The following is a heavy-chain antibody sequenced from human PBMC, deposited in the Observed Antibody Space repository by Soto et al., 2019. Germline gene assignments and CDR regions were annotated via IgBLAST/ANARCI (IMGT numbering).Heavy chain of an antibody. CDR2: IKQDGSEK. V-gene: IGHV3-7*01. Sequence: GESLKISCAASGFTFSSYWMSWVRQAPGKGLEWVANIKQDGSEKYYVDSVKGRFTISRDNAKNSLYLQMNSLRAEDTAVYYCARQNQLELRAFDIWGQGTMVTVSS. CDR1: GFTFSSYW. J-gene: IGHJ3*02. D-gene: IGHD1-7*01. CDR3: ARQNQLELRAFDI.